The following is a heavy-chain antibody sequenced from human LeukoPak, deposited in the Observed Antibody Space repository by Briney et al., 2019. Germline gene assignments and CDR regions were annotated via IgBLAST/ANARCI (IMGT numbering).Heavy chain of an antibody. V-gene: IGHV3-66*01. CDR1: GFTFSSTY. CDR2: TYSGGST. J-gene: IGHJ4*02. Sequence: TGGSLRLSCIASGFTFSSTYMSWVRQAPGKGLEWVSVTYSGGSTYYADSVKGRCTISRDNSKNTLYLQMNSLRGEDTAVYYCASGIGAFDNWGQGTLVTVSA. CDR3: ASGIGAFDN. D-gene: IGHD1-26*01.